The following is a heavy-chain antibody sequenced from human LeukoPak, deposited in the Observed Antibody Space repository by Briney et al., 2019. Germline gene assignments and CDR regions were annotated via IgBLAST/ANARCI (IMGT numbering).Heavy chain of an antibody. D-gene: IGHD3-10*01. CDR2: INHSGST. CDR3: ARSGSGSYPNY. CDR1: GGSFSGYY. V-gene: IGHV4-34*01. Sequence: SETLSLTCAVYGGSFSGYYWSWIRQPPGKGLEWIGEINHSGSTNYNPSLKSRVTISVDTSKNQFSLKLSSVTAADTAVYYCARSGSGSYPNYWGQGTLITVSS. J-gene: IGHJ4*02.